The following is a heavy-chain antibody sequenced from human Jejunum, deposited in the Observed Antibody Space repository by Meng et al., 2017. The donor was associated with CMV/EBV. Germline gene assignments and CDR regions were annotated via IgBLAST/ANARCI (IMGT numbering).Heavy chain of an antibody. CDR3: ARYNSSASHDF. D-gene: IGHD6-19*01. CDR2: IKEDGSQT. Sequence: CAAFGFTFTTYWMTWVRQAPGKGLEWVANIKEDGSQTSYVDSVKGRFTISRDNARNSLCLQMNSLRVEDTAMYYCARYNSSASHDFWGQGTLVTVSS. J-gene: IGHJ4*02. CDR1: GFTFTTYW. V-gene: IGHV3-7*01.